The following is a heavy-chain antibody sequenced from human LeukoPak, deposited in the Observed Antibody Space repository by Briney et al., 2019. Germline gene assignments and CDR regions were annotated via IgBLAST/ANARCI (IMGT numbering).Heavy chain of an antibody. CDR2: INPNSGGT. CDR1: GYTFTGYY. V-gene: IGHV1-2*02. J-gene: IGHJ5*02. Sequence: ASVKVSCKASGYTFTGYYMHWVRQAPGQGLKCMGWINPNSGGTNYAQKFQGRVTMTRDTSISTAYMELSRLRSDDTAVYYCARGPITMIVVVINDNWFDPWGQGTLVTVSS. D-gene: IGHD3-22*01. CDR3: ARGPITMIVVVINDNWFDP.